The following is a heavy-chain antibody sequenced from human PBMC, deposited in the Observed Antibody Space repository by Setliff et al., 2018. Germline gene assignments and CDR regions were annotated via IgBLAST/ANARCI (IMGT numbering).Heavy chain of an antibody. Sequence: ASETLSLTCTVSDVSISGYYWSWIRQPPGQGLEWIGYIHSSGRSNYNPSLKSRVTIAVDTSKNQFSLKLSTVTAADTAVYYCARGGGSVLPNYDYFNYMDVWGKGTTVTVSS. J-gene: IGHJ6*03. CDR3: ARGGGSVLPNYDYFNYMDV. V-gene: IGHV4-4*08. D-gene: IGHD2-15*01. CDR1: DVSISGYY. CDR2: IHSSGRS.